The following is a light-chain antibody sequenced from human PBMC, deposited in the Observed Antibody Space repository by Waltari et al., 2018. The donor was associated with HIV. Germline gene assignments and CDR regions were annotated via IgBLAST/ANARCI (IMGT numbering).Light chain of an antibody. CDR1: RTDVGNYNY. CDR2: ELN. J-gene: IGLJ3*02. CDR3: SSYSGINDVGV. Sequence: QSALTQPPSASGSPGQSVTISCSGTRTDVGNYNYVSWYQHHPAKAPKPIVYELNKLPSGVPDRFSGSKSGNTASLTVSGLQAEDEADYYCSSYSGINDVGVFGGGTKLTVL. V-gene: IGLV2-8*01.